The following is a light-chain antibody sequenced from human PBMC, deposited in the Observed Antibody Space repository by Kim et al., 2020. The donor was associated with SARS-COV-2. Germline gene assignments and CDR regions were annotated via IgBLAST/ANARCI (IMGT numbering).Light chain of an antibody. J-gene: IGKJ2*01. CDR1: QSINRW. CDR3: QQYDSHPYT. Sequence: DIQMTQSPSILSASVGDRVTITCRASQSINRWLAWYQQKPGQAPKLLISKASDLEGGVPSRFSGRGSGTEFTLTINTLQPDDLATYSCQQYDSHPYTFGQGTKVEI. CDR2: KAS. V-gene: IGKV1-5*03.